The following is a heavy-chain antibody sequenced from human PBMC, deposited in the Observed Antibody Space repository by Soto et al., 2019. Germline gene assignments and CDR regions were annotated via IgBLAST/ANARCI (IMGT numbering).Heavy chain of an antibody. CDR1: GGSFSGYY. V-gene: IGHV4-34*01. D-gene: IGHD3-3*01. J-gene: IGHJ5*02. CDR3: ARVGDFWSGYYPADWFDP. Sequence: PSETLSLTCAVYGGSFSGYYWSWIRQPPGKGLEWIGEINHSGSTNYNPSLKSRVTISVDTSKNQFSLKLSSVTAADTAVYYCARVGDFWSGYYPADWFDPWGQGTLVTVSS. CDR2: INHSGST.